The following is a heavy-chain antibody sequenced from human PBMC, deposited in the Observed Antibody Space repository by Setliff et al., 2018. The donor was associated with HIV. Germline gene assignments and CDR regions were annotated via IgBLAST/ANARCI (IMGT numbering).Heavy chain of an antibody. Sequence: SETLSLTCTVSGYSISSVSHWGWIRQPPGKGLEWIGSGVNSGRSHYNPSLKSRVTVSVDTSTNHLSLRLTSVTAADTAVYYCARQTSYDRGYSYCFDEWGHGTLVTVSS. CDR3: ARQTSYDRGYSYCFDE. CDR1: GYSISSVSH. CDR2: GVNSGRS. V-gene: IGHV4-38-2*02. D-gene: IGHD5-18*01. J-gene: IGHJ4*01.